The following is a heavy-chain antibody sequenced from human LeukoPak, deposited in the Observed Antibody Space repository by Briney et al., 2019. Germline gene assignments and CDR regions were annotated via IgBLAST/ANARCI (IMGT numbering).Heavy chain of an antibody. Sequence: PGGSLRLSCAASGITFSSYWMHWVRQAPGKGLVWVSRINSDGSSTSYADSVKGRFTISRDNAKNTLYLQMNSLRAEDTAVYYCAREGTMAPFDYWGQGTLVTVSS. J-gene: IGHJ4*02. CDR2: INSDGSST. CDR3: AREGTMAPFDY. V-gene: IGHV3-74*01. CDR1: GITFSSYW. D-gene: IGHD1-7*01.